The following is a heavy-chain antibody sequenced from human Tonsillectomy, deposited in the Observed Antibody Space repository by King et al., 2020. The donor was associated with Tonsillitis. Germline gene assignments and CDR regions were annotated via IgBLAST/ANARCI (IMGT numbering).Heavy chain of an antibody. V-gene: IGHV1-2*02. Sequence: QLVQSGAEVKKPGASVKVSCKASGYTFTGYYMHWVRQAPGQGLEWMGWINPNSGDTNYAQKFQGRVTMTRDTSISTAYMELSRLRSDDTAVYYCARAAHQGIRFLGGTLGYWGQGTLVTVSS. J-gene: IGHJ4*02. D-gene: IGHD3-3*01. CDR1: GYTFTGYY. CDR3: ARAAHQGIRFLGGTLGY. CDR2: INPNSGDT.